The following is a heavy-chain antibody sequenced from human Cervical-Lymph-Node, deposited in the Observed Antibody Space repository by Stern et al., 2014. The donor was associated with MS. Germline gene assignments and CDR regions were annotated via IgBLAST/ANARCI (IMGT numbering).Heavy chain of an antibody. CDR3: ARAGSSSSGWFDP. CDR1: GGSFSGYY. D-gene: IGHD6-6*01. J-gene: IGHJ5*02. Sequence: QVQLQQWGAGLLKPSETLSLTCAVYGGSFSGYYWSWIRQPPGKGLEWIGEINHSGSTNYNPSLKRRVTISVDTSKNQFSLKLSSVTAADTAVYYCARAGSSSSGWFDPWGQGTLVTVSS. CDR2: INHSGST. V-gene: IGHV4-34*01.